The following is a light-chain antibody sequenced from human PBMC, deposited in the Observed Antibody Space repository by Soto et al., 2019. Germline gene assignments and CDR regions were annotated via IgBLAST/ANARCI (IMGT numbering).Light chain of an antibody. J-gene: IGLJ2*01. Sequence: QLVLTQPASVSGSPGQSITISCTGTSSDVGGYNYVSWYQQHPGKAPKLMIYEVSNRPSGVSGRFSGSKSGNTASLTISGLQAEDEADYYCSSYTSSSTPVVFGGGTKLTVL. CDR1: SSDVGGYNY. CDR3: SSYTSSSTPVV. V-gene: IGLV2-14*01. CDR2: EVS.